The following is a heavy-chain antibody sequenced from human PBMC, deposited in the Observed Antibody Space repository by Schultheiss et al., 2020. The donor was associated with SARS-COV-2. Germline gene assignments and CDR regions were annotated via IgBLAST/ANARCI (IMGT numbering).Heavy chain of an antibody. J-gene: IGHJ6*02. CDR3: ARHGESIAARPHYYYGMDV. CDR2: ISGSGGST. V-gene: IGHV3-23*01. D-gene: IGHD6-6*01. Sequence: GGSLRLSCAASGFTFSSYAMSWVRQAPGKGLEWVSAISGSGGSTYYADSVKGRFTISRDNSKNTLYLQMNSLRAEDTAVYYCARHGESIAARPHYYYGMDVWGQGTTVTVSS. CDR1: GFTFSSYA.